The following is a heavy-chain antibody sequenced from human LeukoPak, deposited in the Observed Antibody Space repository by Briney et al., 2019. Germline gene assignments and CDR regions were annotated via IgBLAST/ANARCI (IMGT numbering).Heavy chain of an antibody. Sequence: GSSVKVSCKASGGTFSSYAISWVRQAPGQGLEWMGGIIPIFGTANYAQKFQGRVTITTDESTSTAYMELSSLRSEDTAVYYCAVLLRVERGDWFDPWGQGTLVTVSS. D-gene: IGHD3-10*01. CDR2: IIPIFGTA. CDR3: AVLLRVERGDWFDP. V-gene: IGHV1-69*05. CDR1: GGTFSSYA. J-gene: IGHJ5*02.